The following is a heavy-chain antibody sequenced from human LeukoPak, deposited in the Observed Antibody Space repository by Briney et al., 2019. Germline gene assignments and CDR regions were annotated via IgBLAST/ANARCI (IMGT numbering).Heavy chain of an antibody. CDR2: MSRGSSNT. D-gene: IGHD3-16*01. CDR3: AREERLGVPVIYYYYMDV. CDR1: GFTFSDYY. J-gene: IGHJ6*03. V-gene: IGHV3-11*05. Sequence: PGGSLRLSCAAPGFTFSDYYMSWIRQAPGKGLEWVSYMSRGSSNTKYADSVKGRFTISRDNAKKSLYLQMNSLRGGDTAVYYCAREERLGVPVIYYYYMDVWGKGTTVTVSS.